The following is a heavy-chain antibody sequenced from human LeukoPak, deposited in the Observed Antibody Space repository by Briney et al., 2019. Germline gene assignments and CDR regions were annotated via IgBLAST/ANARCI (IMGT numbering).Heavy chain of an antibody. V-gene: IGHV3-7*01. Sequence: PGGSLRLSCAASGFSFSSYWMTWVRQAPGGGLEWVANIKEDGSDKYYVDSVKGRFSISRDNAKNSLYLQMNSLRAEDTAVYYCAKVVAGGWYYFDYWGQGTLVTVSS. CDR2: IKEDGSDK. CDR1: GFSFSSYW. J-gene: IGHJ4*02. D-gene: IGHD6-19*01. CDR3: AKVVAGGWYYFDY.